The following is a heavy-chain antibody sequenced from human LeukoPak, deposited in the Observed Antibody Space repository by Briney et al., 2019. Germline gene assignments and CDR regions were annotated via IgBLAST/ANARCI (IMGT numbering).Heavy chain of an antibody. CDR1: GFTFSSYA. D-gene: IGHD6-13*01. CDR2: ISGSGGST. V-gene: IGHV3-23*01. J-gene: IGHJ4*02. Sequence: GGSLRLSCAASGFTFSSYAMRWVRQAPGKGLEWVSAISGSGGSTYYADSVKGRFTISRDNSKNTLYLQMNSLRAEDTAAYYCAKVRRQQLVFDYWGQGTLVTVSS. CDR3: AKVRRQQLVFDY.